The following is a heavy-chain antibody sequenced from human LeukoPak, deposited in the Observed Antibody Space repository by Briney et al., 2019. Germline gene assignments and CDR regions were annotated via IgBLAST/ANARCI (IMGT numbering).Heavy chain of an antibody. J-gene: IGHJ6*03. Sequence: PSETLSLTCTVSNDPISSDYFWACIRQAPGKGLVYLGSVSDSGDTFYNPSLKTRVSISVDTSKNLFSLKLTSVTAADTAIYYCAREREYYYMDVWGKGTTVSVSS. CDR1: NDPISSDYF. CDR2: VSDSGDT. CDR3: AREREYYYMDV. V-gene: IGHV4-38-2*02.